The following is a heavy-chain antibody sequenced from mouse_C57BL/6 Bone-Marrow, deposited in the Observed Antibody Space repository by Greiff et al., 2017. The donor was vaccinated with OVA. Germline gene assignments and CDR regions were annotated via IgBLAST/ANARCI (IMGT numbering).Heavy chain of an antibody. Sequence: EVNVVESGGGLVKPGGSLKLSCAASGFTFSDYGMHWVRQAPEKGLEWVAYISSGSSTIYYADTVKGRFTISRDNAKNTLFLQMTSLRSEDTAMYYCARNYYSYFDYWGQGTTLTVSS. V-gene: IGHV5-17*01. D-gene: IGHD2-12*01. J-gene: IGHJ2*01. CDR2: ISSGSSTI. CDR1: GFTFSDYG. CDR3: ARNYYSYFDY.